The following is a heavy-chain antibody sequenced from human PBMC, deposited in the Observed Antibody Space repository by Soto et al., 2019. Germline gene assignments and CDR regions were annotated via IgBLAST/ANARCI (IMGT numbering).Heavy chain of an antibody. J-gene: IGHJ6*02. V-gene: IGHV3-7*01. CDR2: IKKDGGET. Sequence: PGGSLRLSCIASGFTFGSYWMSWVRQAPGKGLEWVANIKKDGGETHYGDSAKGRFTISRDNAKNSLYLQMNSLRDEDTAVYYCAREIMITFGGVIAPAYGMDVWGQGTTVTVSS. CDR3: AREIMITFGGVIAPAYGMDV. D-gene: IGHD3-16*02. CDR1: GFTFGSYW.